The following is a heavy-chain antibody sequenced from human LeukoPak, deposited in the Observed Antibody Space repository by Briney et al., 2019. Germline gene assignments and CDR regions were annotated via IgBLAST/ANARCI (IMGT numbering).Heavy chain of an antibody. CDR1: GITVISNY. D-gene: IGHD2-15*01. V-gene: IGHV3-66*01. Sequence: PGGSLRLSCAASGITVISNYMTWVRQAPGKGLEWVSVISSGGSTYYADSVKGRFTISRDNSKNTVYLQMNSLRAEDTAVYYCARDPRSSGYCSGGSCSDWFDPWGQGTLVTVSS. CDR3: ARDPRSSGYCSGGSCSDWFDP. J-gene: IGHJ5*02. CDR2: ISSGGST.